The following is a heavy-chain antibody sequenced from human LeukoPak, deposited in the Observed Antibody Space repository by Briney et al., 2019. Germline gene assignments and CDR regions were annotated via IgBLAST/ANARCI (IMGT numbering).Heavy chain of an antibody. CDR2: IIPILGIA. CDR1: GGTFSSYA. CDR3: ARGKQLDCPLDY. V-gene: IGHV1-69*04. Sequence: ASVKVSCKASGGTFSSYAISWVRQAPGQGLEWMGRIIPILGIANYAQKFQGRVTITADKSTSTAYMELSSLRSEDTAVYYCARGKQLDCPLDYWGQGTLVTVSS. J-gene: IGHJ4*02. D-gene: IGHD6-6*01.